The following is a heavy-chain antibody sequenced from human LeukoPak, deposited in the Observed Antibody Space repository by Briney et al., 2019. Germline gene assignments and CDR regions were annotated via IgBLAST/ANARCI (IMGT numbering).Heavy chain of an antibody. V-gene: IGHV3-48*03. J-gene: IGHJ4*02. CDR3: TREAGSRGYYYFDY. Sequence: GGSLRLSCAASGFTFSSYEMNWVRQAPGKGLEWVSYISSSGSSIYYADSVKGRFTISRDNAKNSLFLQMNSLRGEDTAVYYCTREAGSRGYYYFDYWGQGTLITVSS. D-gene: IGHD3-22*01. CDR1: GFTFSSYE. CDR2: ISSSGSSI.